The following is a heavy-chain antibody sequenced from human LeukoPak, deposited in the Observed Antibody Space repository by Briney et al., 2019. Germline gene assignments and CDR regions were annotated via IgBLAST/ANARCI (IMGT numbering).Heavy chain of an antibody. Sequence: PGGSLRLSCAASGFTFSSYGMSWVRQAPEKGLQWVSAISGGGVSTYYADSVRGRFTISRDNSKNTLYLQMNSLRVEDTAVYYCARVGGHWGQGTLVTVSS. V-gene: IGHV3-23*01. CDR1: GFTFSSYG. J-gene: IGHJ4*02. CDR2: ISGGGVST. CDR3: ARVGGH. D-gene: IGHD3-10*01.